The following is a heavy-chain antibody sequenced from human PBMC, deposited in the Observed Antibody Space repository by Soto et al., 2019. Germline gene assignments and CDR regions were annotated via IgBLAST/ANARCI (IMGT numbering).Heavy chain of an antibody. D-gene: IGHD6-25*01. CDR1: GFTFSSYW. Sequence: EVQLVESGGGLVQPGGSLRLSCAASGFTFSSYWRSWVRQAPGKGLEWVANIKQDGSEKYYVDYVKGRFTISRDNAKNSLYLQMNSLRAEDTAVYYCARVGKYSSAFAYWGQGTLVTVSS. V-gene: IGHV3-7*01. CDR2: IKQDGSEK. CDR3: ARVGKYSSAFAY. J-gene: IGHJ4*02.